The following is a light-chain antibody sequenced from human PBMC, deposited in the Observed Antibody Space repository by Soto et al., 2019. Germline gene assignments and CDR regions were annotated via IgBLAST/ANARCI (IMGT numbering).Light chain of an antibody. V-gene: IGLV1-40*01. CDR3: QSYDSSLSGSNV. CDR1: SSNIGAGYD. J-gene: IGLJ1*01. Sequence: QSMLTQPRSGSGAPGRRVTISCTGSSSNIGAGYDVHWYQQLPGTAPKLLIYGNSNRPSGVPDRFSGSKSGTSASLAITGLQAEDEADYYCQSYDSSLSGSNVFGTGTKVTVL. CDR2: GNS.